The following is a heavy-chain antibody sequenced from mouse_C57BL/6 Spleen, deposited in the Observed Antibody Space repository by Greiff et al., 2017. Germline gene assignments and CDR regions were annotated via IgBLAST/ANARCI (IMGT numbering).Heavy chain of an antibody. V-gene: IGHV5-9*01. CDR3: ARHPAMGTVVDPYYFDY. J-gene: IGHJ2*01. CDR1: GFTFSSYT. D-gene: IGHD1-1*01. Sequence: EVKVVESGGGLVKPGGSLTLSCAASGFTFSSYTMSWVRQTPEKRLEWVAIISGGGGNTYYADSVTCRFTSSSDNAKNTLYLQMSILRSEDTALYYSARHPAMGTVVDPYYFDYWGQGTTLTVSS. CDR2: ISGGGGNT.